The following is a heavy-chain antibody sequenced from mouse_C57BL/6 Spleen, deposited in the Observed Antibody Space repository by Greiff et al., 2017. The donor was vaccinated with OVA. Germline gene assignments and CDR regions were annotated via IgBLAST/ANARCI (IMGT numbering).Heavy chain of an antibody. V-gene: IGHV1-15*01. Sequence: QVQLQQSGAELVRPGASVTLSCKASGYTFTDYEMHWVKQTPVHGLEWIGAIDPETGGTAYNQKFKGKAILTADKSSSTAYMELRSLTSEDSAVYYCTRRTIVPYYFDYWGQGTTLTVSS. J-gene: IGHJ2*01. CDR1: GYTFTDYE. CDR3: TRRTIVPYYFDY. D-gene: IGHD2-5*01. CDR2: IDPETGGT.